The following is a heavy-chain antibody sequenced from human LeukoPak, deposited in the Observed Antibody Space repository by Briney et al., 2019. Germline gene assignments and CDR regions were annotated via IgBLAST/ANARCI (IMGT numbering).Heavy chain of an antibody. CDR3: ARDRYFDFWSGSAQGYYYYLDV. CDR2: IYNNGST. J-gene: IGHJ6*03. Sequence: PSETLSLTCTVSGGSVSSYSWSWTRQSPGKGLEWIGYIYNNGSTKYNPSLQRRVTISLDTSKKQFSLSLRSVTAADTAVYYCARDRYFDFWSGSAQGYYYYLDVWGKGTTVIVSS. CDR1: GGSVSSYS. V-gene: IGHV4-59*02. D-gene: IGHD3-3*01.